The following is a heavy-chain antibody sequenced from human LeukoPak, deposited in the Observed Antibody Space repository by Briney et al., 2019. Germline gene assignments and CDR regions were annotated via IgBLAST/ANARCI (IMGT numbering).Heavy chain of an antibody. D-gene: IGHD6-13*01. V-gene: IGHV3-74*01. CDR1: GVTFSGYW. CDR2: VDSDGNTT. Sequence: GGSLRLSCVASGVTFSGYWMHWVRQAPGKGLAWVSRVDSDGNTTRYADSVKGRFTISRDNAKNTVYLQMNSLRAEDTAVYYCARIITAAAADCWGQGTLVAVSS. CDR3: ARIITAAAADC. J-gene: IGHJ4*02.